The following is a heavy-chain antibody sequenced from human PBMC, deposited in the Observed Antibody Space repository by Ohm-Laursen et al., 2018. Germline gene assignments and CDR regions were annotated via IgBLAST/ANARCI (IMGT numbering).Heavy chain of an antibody. V-gene: IGHV3-23*01. CDR2: ISTRGGDT. D-gene: IGHD5-18*01. J-gene: IGHJ4*02. Sequence: SLRLSCAASGFTFSNYAMSWVRQAPGKGLEWVSGISTRGGDTYYADSVKGRFTISRDNSKNTPYLQMNSLRAEDTAVYYCAKDGGYTYGFEFDYWGQGTLVTVSS. CDR3: AKDGGYTYGFEFDY. CDR1: GFTFSNYA.